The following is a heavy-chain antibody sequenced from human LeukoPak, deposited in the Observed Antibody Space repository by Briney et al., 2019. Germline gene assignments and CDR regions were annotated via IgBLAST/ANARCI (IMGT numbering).Heavy chain of an antibody. D-gene: IGHD3-22*01. Sequence: SETLSLTCTVSGGSISSYYWSWIRQPPGKGLEWIGYIFYSGSTNYNPSLKSRVTISVDTSKNQFSLKLRSVTAADTAVYYCARVTGYMIEDYFDYWGQGTLVTVSS. CDR3: ARVTGYMIEDYFDY. V-gene: IGHV4-59*01. CDR1: GGSISSYY. J-gene: IGHJ4*02. CDR2: IFYSGST.